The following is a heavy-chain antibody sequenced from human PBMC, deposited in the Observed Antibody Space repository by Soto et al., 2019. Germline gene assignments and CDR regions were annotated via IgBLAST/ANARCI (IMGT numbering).Heavy chain of an antibody. CDR1: GGSISSGGYY. J-gene: IGHJ5*02. Sequence: SETLSLTCTVSGGSISSGGYYWSWIRLHPGKGLEWIGYIYYSGSTYYNPSLKSRVTISVDTSKNQFSLKLSSVTAADTAVYYCARVITGTTKGWFDPWGQGTLVTVSS. D-gene: IGHD1-7*01. CDR3: ARVITGTTKGWFDP. CDR2: IYYSGST. V-gene: IGHV4-31*03.